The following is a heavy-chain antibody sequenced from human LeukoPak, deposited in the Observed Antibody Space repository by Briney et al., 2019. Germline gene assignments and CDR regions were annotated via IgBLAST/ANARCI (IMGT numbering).Heavy chain of an antibody. J-gene: IGHJ6*03. CDR1: GFTFDDYA. Sequence: GGSLRLSCAASGFTFDDYAMHWVRQAPGKGLEWVSGISWNSGSIGYADSVKGRFTISRDNAKNSLYLQMNSLRAEDMALYYCAKDMAGSPWYMDVWGKGTTVTVSS. CDR3: AKDMAGSPWYMDV. D-gene: IGHD1-26*01. CDR2: ISWNSGSI. V-gene: IGHV3-9*03.